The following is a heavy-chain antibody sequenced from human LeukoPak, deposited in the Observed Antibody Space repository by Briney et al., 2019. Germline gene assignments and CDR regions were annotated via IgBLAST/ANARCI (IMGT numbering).Heavy chain of an antibody. CDR1: GFTFGNKA. Sequence: GGSLRLSCVASGFTFGNKAMSWVRQAPGVGLEWVTSTTQSGESSGYADSVKGRFTISRDNSKNTLFLQMDSLRVEDTAIYYCARESGGDWGYFDDWGQGTLVAVSS. CDR3: ARESGGDWGYFDD. CDR2: TTQSGESS. D-gene: IGHD2-21*02. J-gene: IGHJ4*02. V-gene: IGHV3-23*01.